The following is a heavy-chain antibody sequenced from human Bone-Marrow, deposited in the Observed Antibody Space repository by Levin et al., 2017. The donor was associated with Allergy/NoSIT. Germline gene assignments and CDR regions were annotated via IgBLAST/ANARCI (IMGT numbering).Heavy chain of an antibody. CDR1: GFTFDDHT. Sequence: SCVASGFTFDDHTMHWVRQAPGKGLEWVSLISWDGSTTYSADSVKGRFTISRDNSKNSLYLQMNSLRTEDTALYYCAREEYYNTNLVFDYWGQGTLVTVSS. J-gene: IGHJ4*02. CDR3: AREEYYNTNLVFDY. CDR2: ISWDGSTT. V-gene: IGHV3-43*01. D-gene: IGHD2/OR15-2a*01.